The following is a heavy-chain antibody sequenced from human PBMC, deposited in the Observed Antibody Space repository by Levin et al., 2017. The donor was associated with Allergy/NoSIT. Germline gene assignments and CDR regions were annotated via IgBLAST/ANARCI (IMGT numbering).Heavy chain of an antibody. CDR2: IIPIFGTA. CDR1: GGTFSSYA. V-gene: IGHV1-69*05. J-gene: IGHJ4*02. D-gene: IGHD5-18*01. CDR3: ARTAMVTSELDY. Sequence: EASVKVSCKASGGTFSSYAISWVRQAPGQGLEWMGGIIPIFGTANYAQKFQGRVTITTDESTSTAYMELSSLRSEDTAVYYCARTAMVTSELDYWGQGTLVTVSS.